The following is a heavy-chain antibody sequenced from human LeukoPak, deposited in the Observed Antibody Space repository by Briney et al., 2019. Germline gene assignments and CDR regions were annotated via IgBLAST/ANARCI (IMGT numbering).Heavy chain of an antibody. D-gene: IGHD6-19*01. CDR2: ISSSSSYI. Sequence: GGSLRLSCAASGFTFSSYSMNWVRQAPGKGLEWVSSISSSSSYIYYADPVKGRFTISRDNAKNSLYLQMNSLRAEDTAVYYCARDNPRYSSGIFDYWGQGTLVTVSS. CDR1: GFTFSSYS. J-gene: IGHJ4*02. CDR3: ARDNPRYSSGIFDY. V-gene: IGHV3-21*01.